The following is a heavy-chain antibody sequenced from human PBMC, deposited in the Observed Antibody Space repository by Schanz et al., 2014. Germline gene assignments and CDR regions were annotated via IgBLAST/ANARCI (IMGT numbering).Heavy chain of an antibody. V-gene: IGHV3-11*01. CDR1: GFPFSDYF. CDR2: IGNGGVTI. CDR3: AKSQGSSFDS. Sequence: QVQLVDSGGGLVKPGGSLRLSCTASGFPFSDYFMAWIRQPPGRGLEWVSYIGNGGVTIYYADSVKGRFTMSRDNSKNTLYLQMSSLRAEDTAVYYCAKSQGSSFDSWGQGTLVTVSS. D-gene: IGHD6-13*01. J-gene: IGHJ4*02.